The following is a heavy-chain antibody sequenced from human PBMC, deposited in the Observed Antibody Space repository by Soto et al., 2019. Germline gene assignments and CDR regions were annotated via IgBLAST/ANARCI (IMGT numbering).Heavy chain of an antibody. CDR2: ITGGGSDT. V-gene: IGHV3-23*01. Sequence: ELQLLESGGGLVRPGGSLRLSCAASGFTFYNYVMSWVRQPPGKGLEWVSAITGGGSDTYYADSVKGRFTVSRDDSKNTLFLQLTSLRAEDTAVYYCVKGSASTRPYFFDYWCQGTLVTVSS. CDR1: GFTFYNYV. D-gene: IGHD6-6*01. CDR3: VKGSASTRPYFFDY. J-gene: IGHJ4*02.